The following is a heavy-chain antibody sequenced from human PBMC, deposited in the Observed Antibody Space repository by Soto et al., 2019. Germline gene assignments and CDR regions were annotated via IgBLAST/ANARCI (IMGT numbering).Heavy chain of an antibody. Sequence: SETLSLTCTVSGGSISSGDYYWSWIRQPPGKGLEWIGYIYYSGSTYYNPSLKSRVTISVDTSKNQFSLKLSSVTAADTAVYYCATYYHDSSGYRGFDPWGQGTLVTVSS. CDR3: ATYYHDSSGYRGFDP. J-gene: IGHJ5*02. CDR1: GGSISSGDYY. V-gene: IGHV4-30-4*01. CDR2: IYYSGST. D-gene: IGHD3-22*01.